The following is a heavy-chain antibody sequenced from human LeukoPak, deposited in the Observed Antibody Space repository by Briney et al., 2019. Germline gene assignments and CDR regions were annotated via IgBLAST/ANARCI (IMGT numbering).Heavy chain of an antibody. CDR2: IYPGDSDT. V-gene: IGHV5-51*01. J-gene: IGHJ5*02. D-gene: IGHD3-3*01. Sequence: GASLQISCKGSGYSFTSYWIGCVRQLPGKGLEWMGIIYPGDSDTRYSPSFQGQVTISADKSITTAYLQWSSLKSSDTAIYYCARWLTIFGVVSTFNWFDPWGRGTLVTVSS. CDR3: ARWLTIFGVVSTFNWFDP. CDR1: GYSFTSYW.